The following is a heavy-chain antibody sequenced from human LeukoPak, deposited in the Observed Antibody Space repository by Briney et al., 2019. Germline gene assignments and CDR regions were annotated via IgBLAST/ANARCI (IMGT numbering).Heavy chain of an antibody. D-gene: IGHD2-2*01. CDR3: ARHERCSSINCIYNWFDP. CDR1: GGSIPTKNFY. CDR2: VFYSGRT. V-gene: IGHV4-39*01. J-gene: IGHJ5*02. Sequence: PSETLSLTCTVSGGSIPTKNFYWGWIRQPPGKGLVWIGSVFYSGRTYYNPSLKSRVTIFVDPSKNQFSLNLRSVTAADTAVYYCARHERCSSINCIYNWFDPWGQGTLVIVSS.